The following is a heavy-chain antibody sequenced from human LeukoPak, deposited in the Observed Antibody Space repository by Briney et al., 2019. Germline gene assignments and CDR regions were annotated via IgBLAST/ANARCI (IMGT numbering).Heavy chain of an antibody. V-gene: IGHV3-30*02. D-gene: IGHD3/OR15-3a*01. Sequence: PGGSLRLSCAASGFTFSSYGLHWVRQAPGKGLEWVAFIRYDGKNIYYADSVKGRFTISRDNSKNTLYLQMNSLRAEDTAVYYCAKEGTGYWGQGTLVTVSS. CDR2: IRYDGKNI. J-gene: IGHJ4*02. CDR1: GFTFSSYG. CDR3: AKEGTGY.